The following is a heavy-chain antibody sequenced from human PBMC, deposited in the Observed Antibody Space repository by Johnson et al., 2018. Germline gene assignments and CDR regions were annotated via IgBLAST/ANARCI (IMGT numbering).Heavy chain of an antibody. J-gene: IGHJ6*01. CDR1: GGTFSRYA. CDR3: ASLPQGVGMDV. Sequence: QVQLVQSGAEVKKHGSSXKVSCKAAGGTFSRYAISWVRQAPGQGLEWLGGLIPIFGTANYAQMFQGRVTITADESTSTPHMGLSSLRSEDKAVYYCASLPQGVGMDVWGQGTTVTVSS. V-gene: IGHV1-69*12. CDR2: LIPIFGTA.